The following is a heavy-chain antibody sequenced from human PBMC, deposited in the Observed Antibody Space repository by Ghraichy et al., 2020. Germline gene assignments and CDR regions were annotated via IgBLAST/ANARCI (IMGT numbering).Heavy chain of an antibody. CDR2: ISGSGGST. D-gene: IGHD2-2*01. Sequence: GGSLTLSCAASGFTFSSYAMSWVRQAPGKGLEWVSAISGSGGSTYYADSVKGRFTISRDNSKNTLYLQMNSLRAEDTAVYYCAKAYHQQGDIVVVPAYYFDYWGQGTLVTVSS. CDR1: GFTFSSYA. CDR3: AKAYHQQGDIVVVPAYYFDY. V-gene: IGHV3-23*01. J-gene: IGHJ4*02.